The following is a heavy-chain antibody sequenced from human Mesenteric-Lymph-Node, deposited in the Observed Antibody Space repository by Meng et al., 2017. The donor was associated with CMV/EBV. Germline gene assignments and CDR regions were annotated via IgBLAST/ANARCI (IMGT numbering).Heavy chain of an antibody. CDR2: IKQDGSEK. D-gene: IGHD2-15*01. Sequence: GGSLRLSCAASGFTFSTYWMNWVRQAPGKGLEWVANIKQDGSEKYYVDSVKGRFTISRDNAKNSLYLQMNSLRAEDTAVYYCARDQVVVVVAATRGSYYYYGMDVWGQGTTVTVSS. CDR1: GFTFSTYW. J-gene: IGHJ6*02. V-gene: IGHV3-7*01. CDR3: ARDQVVVVVAATRGSYYYYGMDV.